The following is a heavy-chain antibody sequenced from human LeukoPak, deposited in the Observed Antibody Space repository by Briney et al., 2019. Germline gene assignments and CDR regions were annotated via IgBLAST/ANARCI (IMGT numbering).Heavy chain of an antibody. CDR2: ISSNGGKT. Sequence: GGSLRLSCAASGFTFSSYWMHWVRQAPGKGLEWVSAISSNGGKTYYADSVKGRFTISRDNSKNTLYLQMNSLRAEDTAVYYCAKYCNSNSCSRAFDHWGQGTLVTVSS. CDR1: GFTFSSYW. J-gene: IGHJ4*02. CDR3: AKYCNSNSCSRAFDH. V-gene: IGHV3-23*01. D-gene: IGHD2-2*01.